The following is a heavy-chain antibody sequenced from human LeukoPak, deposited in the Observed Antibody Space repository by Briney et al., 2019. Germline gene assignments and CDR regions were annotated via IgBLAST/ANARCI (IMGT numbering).Heavy chain of an antibody. V-gene: IGHV1-46*01. CDR1: GYTFTSYY. CDR2: INPSGGST. J-gene: IGHJ4*02. D-gene: IGHD1-26*01. CDR3: ASATNSGSYYSLDY. Sequence: ASVKVSCKASGYTFTSYYMHWVRQAPGQGLEWMGIINPSGGSTSYAQKFQGRVTMTRDMSTRTVYMELSSLRSEDTAVYHCASATNSGSYYSLDYWGQGTLVTVSS.